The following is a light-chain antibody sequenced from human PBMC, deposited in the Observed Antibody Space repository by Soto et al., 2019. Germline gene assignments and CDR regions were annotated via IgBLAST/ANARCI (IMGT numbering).Light chain of an antibody. CDR2: EAS. CDR1: QSVSSY. J-gene: IGKJ4*01. V-gene: IGKV3-11*01. CDR3: QQRSNWPLT. Sequence: EIVLTQSPATLSLSPGESATLSCRASQSVSSYLAWYQQKGGQAPRLLIYEASNRATGIPARFSGSGSGTDFTLTISSLEPEDFAVYYCQQRSNWPLTFGGGTKVEIK.